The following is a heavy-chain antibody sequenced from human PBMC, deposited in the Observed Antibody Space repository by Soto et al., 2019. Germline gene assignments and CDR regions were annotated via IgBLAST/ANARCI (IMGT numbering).Heavy chain of an antibody. V-gene: IGHV1-69*01. J-gene: IGHJ3*02. Sequence: QVQLVQSGAEVKKPGSSVKVSCKTSGGTFSSYAISWVRQAPGQGLEWMGGIIPIFGTVNYAQKFQGRVTINADESTTTAYMELSSLRSEDTAMAYCASDVRDGYNFDAFDIWGQGTMVTVSS. CDR2: IIPIFGTV. CDR3: ASDVRDGYNFDAFDI. CDR1: GGTFSSYA. D-gene: IGHD5-12*01.